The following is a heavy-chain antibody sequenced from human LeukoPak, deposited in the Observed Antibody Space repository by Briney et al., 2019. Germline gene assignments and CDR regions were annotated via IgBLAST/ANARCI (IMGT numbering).Heavy chain of an antibody. Sequence: PGGSLRLSCAASGFTASSNFLSWVRQPPGKGLEWVSDIYSGGSTYYADSVKGRFTISRDNAKNTLYLQMNSLRAEDTAVYYCARGTSGGYFDYWGQGTLVTVSS. V-gene: IGHV3-53*01. J-gene: IGHJ4*02. CDR1: GFTASSNF. CDR3: ARGTSGGYFDY. CDR2: IYSGGST. D-gene: IGHD1-26*01.